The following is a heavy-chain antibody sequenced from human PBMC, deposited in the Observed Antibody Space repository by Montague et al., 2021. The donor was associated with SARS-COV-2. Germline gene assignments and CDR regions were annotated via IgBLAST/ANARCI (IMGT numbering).Heavy chain of an antibody. CDR2: INHSGST. J-gene: IGHJ6*03. CDR1: GGSFSGYY. Sequence: SETLSLTCAVYGGSFSGYYWSWIRQPPGKGLEWIGEINHSGSTNYNPSLKSRVTISVDTSKNQLSLKLSSVTAADTAVYYCARARQDVVVPTLGIGAYYYYYMDVWGKGTTVTVSS. D-gene: IGHD2-2*01. V-gene: IGHV4-34*01. CDR3: ARARQDVVVPTLGIGAYYYYYMDV.